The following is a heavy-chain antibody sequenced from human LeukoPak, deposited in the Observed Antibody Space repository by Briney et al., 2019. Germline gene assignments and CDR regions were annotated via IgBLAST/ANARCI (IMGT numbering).Heavy chain of an antibody. V-gene: IGHV3-74*01. D-gene: IGHD4-17*01. CDR3: ARATVTTPSDY. Sequence: PGGSLRLSCAASGFTFSSYWMHWVRQAPGKGLVWVSRINSDGSSTSYADSVKGRFTISRDNSKNTLYLQMNSLRAEDTAVYYCARATVTTPSDYWGQGTLVTVSS. CDR1: GFTFSSYW. J-gene: IGHJ4*02. CDR2: INSDGSST.